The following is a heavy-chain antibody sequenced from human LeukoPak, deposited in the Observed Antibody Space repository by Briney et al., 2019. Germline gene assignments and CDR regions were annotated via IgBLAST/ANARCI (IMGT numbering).Heavy chain of an antibody. CDR1: GFKFDDYG. D-gene: IGHD2-8*02. Sequence: GGSLRLSCAASGFKFDDYGMTWVRQTRRGLAWVSSINWNGGSLGYGDSVKGRFTISRDNNRRLMYLQMNNLRAEDTAFYYCVRAAYFTDVNSKQLYYMDVWGKGTTVTVSS. J-gene: IGHJ6*03. V-gene: IGHV3-20*04. CDR2: INWNGGSL. CDR3: VRAAYFTDVNSKQLYYMDV.